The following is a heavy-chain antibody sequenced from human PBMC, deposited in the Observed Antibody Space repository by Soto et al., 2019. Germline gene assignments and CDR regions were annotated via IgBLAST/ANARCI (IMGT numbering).Heavy chain of an antibody. CDR2: IYHTGTT. D-gene: IGHD3-10*01. CDR1: GGSINSGDYS. J-gene: IGHJ4*02. V-gene: IGHV4-30-2*01. Sequence: SETLSLTCTVSGGSINSGDYSWTWIRQPPGKGLEWIGYIYHTGTTYYNMSLKSRVTISVDRSKNQFSLKLSSVTAADTAVYYCARAEDYYGSGRTFDYWGQGTLVTVSS. CDR3: ARAEDYYGSGRTFDY.